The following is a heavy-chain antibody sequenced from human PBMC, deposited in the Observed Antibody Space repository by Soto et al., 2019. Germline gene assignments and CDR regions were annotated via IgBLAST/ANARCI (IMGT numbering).Heavy chain of an antibody. D-gene: IGHD3-10*01. CDR3: ARLDNYGSGSYVWEYWFDP. CDR1: GGSISSYY. J-gene: IGHJ5*02. CDR2: IYYSGST. Sequence: QVQLQESGPGLVKPSETLSLTCTVSGGSISSYYWSWIRQPPGKGLEWIGYIYYSGSTKYNPSFKSRVTISVDPSKNQFSLKLSSVTAAATAVYYCARLDNYGSGSYVWEYWFDPWGQGTLVTVSS. V-gene: IGHV4-59*08.